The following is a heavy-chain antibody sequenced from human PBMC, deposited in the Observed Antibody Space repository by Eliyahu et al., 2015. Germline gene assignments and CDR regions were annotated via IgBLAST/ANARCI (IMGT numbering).Heavy chain of an antibody. CDR1: GGSMRSFY. CDR3: ARAPWELGVNFYYYGMDV. V-gene: IGHV4-59*13. Sequence: QVQLQESGPGLVKPSEALSLTCTVSGGSMRSFYWSWIRQPPGKGLEWIGYIYDSGSTDYNPSLKSRVNISVDTSKNQFSLKLSSVTAADTAVYYCARAPWELGVNFYYYGMDVWGQGTTVTVSS. J-gene: IGHJ6*02. CDR2: IYDSGST. D-gene: IGHD7-27*01.